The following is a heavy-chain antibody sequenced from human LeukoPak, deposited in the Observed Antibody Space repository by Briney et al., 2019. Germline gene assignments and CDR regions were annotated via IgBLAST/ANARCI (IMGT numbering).Heavy chain of an antibody. Sequence: PGGSLRLSCAASGFTFSSYGMHWVRQAPGKGLEWVAVIWYDGSNKYYADSVKGRFTISRDNSKSTLYLQMNSLRAEDTAVYYCAKDPYYDSSGYPPAFFDYWGQGTLVTVSS. CDR2: IWYDGSNK. D-gene: IGHD3-22*01. CDR3: AKDPYYDSSGYPPAFFDY. CDR1: GFTFSSYG. V-gene: IGHV3-33*06. J-gene: IGHJ4*02.